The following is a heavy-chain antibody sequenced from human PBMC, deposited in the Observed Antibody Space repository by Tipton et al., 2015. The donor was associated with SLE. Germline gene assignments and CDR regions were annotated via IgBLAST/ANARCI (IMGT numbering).Heavy chain of an antibody. CDR2: IYYNGRT. CDR3: ARGGYCVNGACYRSQGNGAFDI. V-gene: IGHV4-59*01. Sequence: LRLSCAVSGRSMTGFSWSWIRQTPGKGLEWLGYIYYNGRTNYNPSLRSRATVSIDTAKNQFSLRLSFVTTADTALYYCARGGYCVNGACYRSQGNGAFDIWGQGILVTVSS. J-gene: IGHJ3*02. D-gene: IGHD2-8*01. CDR1: GRSMTGFS.